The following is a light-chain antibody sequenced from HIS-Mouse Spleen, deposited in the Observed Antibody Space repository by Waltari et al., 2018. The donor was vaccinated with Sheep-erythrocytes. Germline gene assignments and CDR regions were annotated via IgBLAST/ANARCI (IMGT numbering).Light chain of an antibody. CDR3: PPPSLPPFT. CDR2: AAS. J-gene: IGKJ5*01. CDR1: QSISSY. V-gene: IGKV1-39*01. Sequence: DIQKTQSDAERTASVGDRVTITCRESQSISSYLNWYQQKPGKAPKLLIYAASRLPIWLPSRFSGSGSGTDFTLTISLLPPPSFPPSSSPPPSLPPFTFGQGTRLEI.